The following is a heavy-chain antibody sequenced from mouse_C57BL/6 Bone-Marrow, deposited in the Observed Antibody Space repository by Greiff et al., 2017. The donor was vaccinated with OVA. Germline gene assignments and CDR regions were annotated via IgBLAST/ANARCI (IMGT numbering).Heavy chain of an antibody. CDR2: VYPYNGGT. D-gene: IGHD1-1*01. J-gene: IGHJ1*03. CDR3: ASPYYGSSPLPFDV. V-gene: IGHV1-36*01. Sequence: VHVKQSGPVLVKPGPSVKISCKASGFTFTDYYMHWVKQSHGKSLEWIGLVYPYNGGTSYNQKFKGKATLTVDTSSSTAYMELNSLTSEDSAVYYCASPYYGSSPLPFDVWGTGTTVTVSS. CDR1: GFTFTDYY.